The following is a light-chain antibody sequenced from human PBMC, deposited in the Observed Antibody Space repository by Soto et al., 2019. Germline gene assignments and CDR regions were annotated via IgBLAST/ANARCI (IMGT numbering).Light chain of an antibody. CDR2: AAS. Sequence: DIQMTQSPSTLSGSVGDRVTITCRASQSISSYLNWYQQKPGKAPKLLIFAASSLQSGVPSRFSGSRSGPDFTLTISSLQPEDFATYYCQQSYSSPPTFGQGTKVDIK. J-gene: IGKJ1*01. CDR1: QSISSY. CDR3: QQSYSSPPT. V-gene: IGKV1-39*01.